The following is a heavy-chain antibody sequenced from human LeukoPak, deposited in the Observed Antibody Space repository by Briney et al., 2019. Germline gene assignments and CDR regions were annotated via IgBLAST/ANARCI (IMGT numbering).Heavy chain of an antibody. CDR3: ARLPRWDSSGYHFDY. J-gene: IGHJ4*02. D-gene: IGHD3-22*01. Sequence: GGSLRLSCAASGFTFSDYYMSWIRQAPGKGLEWVSYISSSGSTIYYADSVKGRFTISRDNAKNSLYLQMNSLRAEDTAVYYCARLPRWDSSGYHFDYWGQGTLVTVSS. CDR2: ISSSGSTI. V-gene: IGHV3-11*01. CDR1: GFTFSDYY.